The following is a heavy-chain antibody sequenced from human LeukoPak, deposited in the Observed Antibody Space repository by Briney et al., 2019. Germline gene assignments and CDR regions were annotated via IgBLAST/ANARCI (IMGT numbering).Heavy chain of an antibody. D-gene: IGHD3-10*01. V-gene: IGHV5-51*01. CDR3: ARSYGSGSYGGAFDI. J-gene: IGHJ3*02. CDR1: GYFFTSYW. CDR2: IYPGDSDT. Sequence: GESLKISCKGSGYFFTSYWIAWVRQMPGKGLEWMGIIYPGDSDTRYSPSFQGQVTMSADKSISTAYLQWSSLKVSDTAMYYCARSYGSGSYGGAFDIWGQGTMVTVSS.